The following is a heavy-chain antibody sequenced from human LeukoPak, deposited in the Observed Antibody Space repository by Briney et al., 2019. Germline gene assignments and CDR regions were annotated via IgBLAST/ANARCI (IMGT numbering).Heavy chain of an antibody. Sequence: HAGGSLRLSCAASGFTFSYFWMHWFRQTPGKGLVWVSCTNTDGSYSSYADSVKGRFTISRDNVRNTLYLQMSSLRAEDSAVYYCARDFDGPRASDYWGQGISVTVSS. CDR2: TNTDGSYS. CDR1: GFTFSYFW. CDR3: ARDFDGPRASDY. V-gene: IGHV3-74*01. J-gene: IGHJ4*02. D-gene: IGHD4-17*01.